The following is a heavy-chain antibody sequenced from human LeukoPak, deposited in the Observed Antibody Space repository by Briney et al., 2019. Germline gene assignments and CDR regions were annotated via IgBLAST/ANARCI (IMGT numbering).Heavy chain of an antibody. CDR1: GGTFIIYA. J-gene: IGHJ6*04. V-gene: IGHV1-69*06. Sequence: SVTVSFKASGGTFIIYAISWVRQAPGQGVEGMGGIIPIFGTANYAQKFQGRVTITADKSTSTAYMELSSLRSEDTAIYYCAGDILVVVAATPSGAYYYSMDVWGKGTTVTVSS. CDR3: AGDILVVVAATPSGAYYYSMDV. D-gene: IGHD2-15*01. CDR2: IIPIFGTA.